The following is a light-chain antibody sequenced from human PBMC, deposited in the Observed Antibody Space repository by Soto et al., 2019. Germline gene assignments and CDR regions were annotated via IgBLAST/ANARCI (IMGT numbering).Light chain of an antibody. V-gene: IGKV4-1*01. Sequence: DIVMTQSPDSLAVSLGERATINCKSSQSVLYSSNNKNYLAWYQQKPGQSPRLLIYWSSTRESGVPDRFSGSGSGTDFSLTISSLQAEDVAVYSCQQYYSTPYTFGQGTKLEIK. CDR1: QSVLYSSNNKNY. CDR3: QQYYSTPYT. CDR2: WSS. J-gene: IGKJ2*01.